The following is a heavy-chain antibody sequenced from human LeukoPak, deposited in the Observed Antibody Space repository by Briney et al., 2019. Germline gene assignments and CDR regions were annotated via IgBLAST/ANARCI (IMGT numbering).Heavy chain of an antibody. CDR1: GGSISSGGYY. CDR2: IYYSGST. Sequence: SETLSLTCTVSGGSISSGGYYWSWIRQHPGKGLEWIGYIYYSGSTYYSPSLKSRVTISVDTSKNQFSLKLSSVTAADTAVYCCARVQWSSGTPFDYWGQGTLVTVSS. D-gene: IGHD3-22*01. J-gene: IGHJ4*02. CDR3: ARVQWSSGTPFDY. V-gene: IGHV4-31*03.